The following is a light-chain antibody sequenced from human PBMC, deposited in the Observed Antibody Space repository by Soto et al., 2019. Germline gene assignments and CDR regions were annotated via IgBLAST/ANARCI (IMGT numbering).Light chain of an antibody. CDR1: QSVGSTY. CDR3: QQYGSSLPWT. CDR2: GVS. Sequence: VVLSQSPANLSLYPGERATLSCRASQSVGSTYLARYQQKPGQAPRLLIYGVSSRATGIPDRFSGSGSGTDFTLTVSRLEPEDFAVYYCQQYGSSLPWTFGQGTNVDIK. J-gene: IGKJ1*01. V-gene: IGKV3-20*01.